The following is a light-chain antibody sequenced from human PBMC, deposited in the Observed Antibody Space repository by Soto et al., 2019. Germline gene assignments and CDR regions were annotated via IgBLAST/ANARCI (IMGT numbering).Light chain of an antibody. CDR1: QVIRND. Sequence: DIQMSQYQLSLSRSVRATVTITSRASQVIRNDLGWYQQKPGKAPKRLIYAAYTLQSGVPSRFSGSGSGTEFTLTISRLQAEDFATYHCLQHCRYPRTFGRGTKVDIK. V-gene: IGKV1-17*01. CDR2: AAY. CDR3: LQHCRYPRT. J-gene: IGKJ1*01.